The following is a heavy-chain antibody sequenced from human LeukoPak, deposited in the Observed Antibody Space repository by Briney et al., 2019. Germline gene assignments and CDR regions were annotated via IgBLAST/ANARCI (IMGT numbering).Heavy chain of an antibody. V-gene: IGHV3-7*01. D-gene: IGHD2-15*01. Sequence: GGSLRLSCAASGFTFSTYWMSWVRQAPGKGLEWVADIKQGGSEKYCVDSVKGRFTVSRDNAENSLYLQMDSLRAEDTAVYYCSTALNTWGQGTLVTVSS. CDR3: STALNT. CDR1: GFTFSTYW. CDR2: IKQGGSEK. J-gene: IGHJ5*02.